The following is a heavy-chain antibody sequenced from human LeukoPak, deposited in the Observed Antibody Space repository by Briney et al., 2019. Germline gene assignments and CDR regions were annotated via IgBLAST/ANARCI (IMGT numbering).Heavy chain of an antibody. CDR2: IYYSGST. J-gene: IGHJ4*02. Sequence: PSETLSLTCTVSSGSISSYYWTWIRQPPGKGLEWIGNIYYSGSTKYNPSLKSRVTISVDTSKNQFSLKRSSVTAADTAVYHCARVKKGLGTSFDYWGQGTLVTVSS. CDR3: ARVKKGLGTSFDY. D-gene: IGHD2-2*01. CDR1: SGSISSYY. V-gene: IGHV4-59*01.